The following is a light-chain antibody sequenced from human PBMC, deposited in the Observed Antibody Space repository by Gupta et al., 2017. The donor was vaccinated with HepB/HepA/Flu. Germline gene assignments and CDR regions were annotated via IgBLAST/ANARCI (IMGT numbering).Light chain of an antibody. CDR2: STN. CDR1: SGSVSTSYS. J-gene: IGLJ2*01. CDR3: VLYMGSGISV. Sequence: QTVVSQEPSFSVSPGGAVTLSCGLGSGSVSTSYSPSWYQQTPGQAPRTLMYSTNTRSSGVPDRFSGSILGNKAALTITGAQADDESHYYCVLYMGSGISVFGGGTKLTVL. V-gene: IGLV8-61*01.